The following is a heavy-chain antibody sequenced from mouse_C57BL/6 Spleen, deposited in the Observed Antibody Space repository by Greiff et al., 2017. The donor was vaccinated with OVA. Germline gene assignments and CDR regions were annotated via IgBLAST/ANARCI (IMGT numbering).Heavy chain of an antibody. CDR3: TRSNYGSSYPY. D-gene: IGHD1-1*01. J-gene: IGHJ2*01. V-gene: IGHV1-15*01. CDR1: GYTFTDYE. CDR2: IDPETGGT. Sequence: VQLQQSGAELVRPGASVTLSCKASGYTFTDYEMHWVKQTPVHGLEWIGAIDPETGGTAYNQKFKGKAILTADKSSSTAYMELRSLTSEDSAVYYCTRSNYGSSYPYWGQGTTLTVSS.